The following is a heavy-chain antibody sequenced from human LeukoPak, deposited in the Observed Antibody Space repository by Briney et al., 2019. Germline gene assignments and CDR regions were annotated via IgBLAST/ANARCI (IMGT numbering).Heavy chain of an antibody. D-gene: IGHD2-15*01. CDR2: IYTSGST. J-gene: IGHJ4*02. Sequence: SQTLSLTCTVSGGSISSGSYYWSWLRQPAGTGLEWIGRIYTSGSTNYNPSLKSRVTISVDTSKNQFSLKLSSVTAADTAVYYCARDPTRYCSGGSCADYWGQGTLVTVSS. CDR1: GGSISSGSYY. V-gene: IGHV4-61*02. CDR3: ARDPTRYCSGGSCADY.